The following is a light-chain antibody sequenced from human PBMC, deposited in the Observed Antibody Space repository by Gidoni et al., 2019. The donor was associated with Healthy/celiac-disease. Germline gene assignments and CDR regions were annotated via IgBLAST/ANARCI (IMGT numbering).Light chain of an antibody. Sequence: EIVMTQSPATLSVSPGESATLSCRASPSVSSNLAWDQQKPGQAPRLLIYGASTRATGIPARFSGSGSGTEFTLTISSLQSEDFAVYYCQQYNNWPYTFGQXTKLEIK. J-gene: IGKJ2*01. CDR3: QQYNNWPYT. V-gene: IGKV3-15*01. CDR1: PSVSSN. CDR2: GAS.